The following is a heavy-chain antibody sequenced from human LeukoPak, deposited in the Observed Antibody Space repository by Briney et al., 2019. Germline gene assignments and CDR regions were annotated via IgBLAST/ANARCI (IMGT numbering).Heavy chain of an antibody. Sequence: GGSLRLSCAASGFTFTSYGIHWVRQAPGKGLEWVSAISGSGGSTNYADSVKGRFTISRDNSKNTLYVQMNSLRVEDTAVYYCAKGIRGWGLYYFDYWGQGTLVTVSS. J-gene: IGHJ4*02. CDR1: GFTFTSYG. CDR2: ISGSGGST. CDR3: AKGIRGWGLYYFDY. D-gene: IGHD3-16*01. V-gene: IGHV3-23*01.